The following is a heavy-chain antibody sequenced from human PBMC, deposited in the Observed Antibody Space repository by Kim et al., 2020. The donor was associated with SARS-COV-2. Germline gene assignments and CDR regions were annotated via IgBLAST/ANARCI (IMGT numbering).Heavy chain of an antibody. Sequence: GGSLRLSCAASGFTFSSYAMSWVRQAPGKGLEWVSAISGSGGSTYYADSVKGRFTISRDNSKNTLYLQMNSLRAEDTAVYYCAKEPPLLRYFETWYFDLWGRGTLVTVSS. J-gene: IGHJ2*01. CDR2: ISGSGGST. D-gene: IGHD3-9*01. CDR3: AKEPPLLRYFETWYFDL. V-gene: IGHV3-23*01. CDR1: GFTFSSYA.